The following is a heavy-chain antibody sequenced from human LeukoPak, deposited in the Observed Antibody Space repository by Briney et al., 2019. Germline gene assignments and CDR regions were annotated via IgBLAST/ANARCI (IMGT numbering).Heavy chain of an antibody. CDR3: ARDQSNGSWFDP. Sequence: ASVKVSCKASGYTFTSYYMHWVRQAPGQGLEWMGGIIPIFGTANYAQKFQGRVTITADKSTSTAYMELSSLRSEDTAVYYCARDQSNGSWFDPWGQGTLVTVSS. CDR1: GYTFTSYY. CDR2: IIPIFGTA. V-gene: IGHV1-69*06. D-gene: IGHD6-19*01. J-gene: IGHJ5*02.